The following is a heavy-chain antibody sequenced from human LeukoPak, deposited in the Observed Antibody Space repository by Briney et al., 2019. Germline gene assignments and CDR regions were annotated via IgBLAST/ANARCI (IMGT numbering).Heavy chain of an antibody. CDR2: IYPGDSDT. CDR1: GYSFTSYW. V-gene: IGHV5-51*01. Sequence: GESLKISCKGSGYSFTSYWIGWVRQMPGKGLEWMGIIYPGDSDTRYSPSFQGQVTISADTSISTAYLQWDSLKASDTAMYYCARHGRYYYYYMDVWGKGTTVTVSS. J-gene: IGHJ6*03. CDR3: ARHGRYYYYYMDV.